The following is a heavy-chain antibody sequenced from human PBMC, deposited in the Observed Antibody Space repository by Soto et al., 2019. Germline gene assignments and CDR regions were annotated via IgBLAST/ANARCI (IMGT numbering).Heavy chain of an antibody. D-gene: IGHD6-13*01. CDR3: VRRHVSATGIDWFDP. CDR2: INAANGDT. V-gene: IGHV1-3*01. CDR1: GYTFTSYG. Sequence: ASVKVSCKASGYTFTSYGIHWVRQAPGQRLEWMGWINAANGDTKYSPKFQGRVTITRDTSASTAYMELSSLRSEGTAVYYCVRRHVSATGIDWFDPWGQGTLVTVSS. J-gene: IGHJ5*02.